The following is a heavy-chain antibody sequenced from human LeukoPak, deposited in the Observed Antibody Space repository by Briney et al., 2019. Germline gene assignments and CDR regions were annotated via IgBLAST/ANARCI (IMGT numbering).Heavy chain of an antibody. CDR3: ARVARGYYVDY. Sequence: GGSLRLSCAASGFTFSTYWVFWVRQAPGKGLVWVSRINGDGRSTSHADSVKGRFTISRDNAKNTLYLQMNSLRAGDSAVYYCARVARGYYVDYWGQGALVTVSS. V-gene: IGHV3-74*01. J-gene: IGHJ4*02. CDR1: GFTFSTYW. CDR2: INGDGRST. D-gene: IGHD2-21*01.